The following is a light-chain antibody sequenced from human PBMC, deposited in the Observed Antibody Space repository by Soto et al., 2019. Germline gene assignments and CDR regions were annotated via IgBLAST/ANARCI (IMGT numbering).Light chain of an antibody. CDR2: GNS. CDR1: SSNIGAGYD. J-gene: IGLJ1*01. Sequence: QSVLTQPPSVSGAPGQRVTLSCTGSSSNIGAGYDVHWYQQLPGTAPKLLIYGNSNRPSGVPDRFSGSKSGTSASLAITGLQAEDEADYYCQSYDSSLSGSPVFGTGTKLTVL. CDR3: QSYDSSLSGSPV. V-gene: IGLV1-40*01.